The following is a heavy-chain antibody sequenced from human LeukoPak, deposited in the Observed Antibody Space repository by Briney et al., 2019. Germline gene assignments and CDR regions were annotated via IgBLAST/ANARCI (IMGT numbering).Heavy chain of an antibody. Sequence: GGSLRLSCAASGFTFSSYSMDWVRQAPGKGLEWVSSISSSSSYIYYADTVKGRFTISRDNAKNSLYLQMNSLRAEDTAVYYCARDIAGYRPNDYWGQGTLVTVSS. D-gene: IGHD5-18*01. CDR3: ARDIAGYRPNDY. CDR1: GFTFSSYS. V-gene: IGHV3-21*01. CDR2: ISSSSSYI. J-gene: IGHJ4*02.